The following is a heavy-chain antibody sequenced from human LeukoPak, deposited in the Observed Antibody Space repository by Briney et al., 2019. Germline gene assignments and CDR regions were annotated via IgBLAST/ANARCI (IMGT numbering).Heavy chain of an antibody. J-gene: IGHJ4*02. CDR3: ARGFYEFEDSGYYFDF. V-gene: IGHV3-66*02. D-gene: IGHD3-22*01. CDR2: IYRGGNT. Sequence: GGSLRLSCAASGFIVSSNYMNWVRQGPGKGLEWVSVIYRGGNTFYTDPVRGRFTISRDNSKNILYLQMNSLRPEDTAVYYCARGFYEFEDSGYYFDFWGQGTLVTVSS. CDR1: GFIVSSNY.